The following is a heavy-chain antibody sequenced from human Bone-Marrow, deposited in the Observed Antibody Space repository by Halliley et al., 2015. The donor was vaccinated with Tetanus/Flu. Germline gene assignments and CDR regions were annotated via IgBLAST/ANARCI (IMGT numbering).Heavy chain of an antibody. D-gene: IGHD3-22*01. J-gene: IGHJ4*02. Sequence: SLRLSCEGSEFTFSSYEMDWVRQAPGKGLEWISYISSRGTMKYYADSVKGRFTISRDNAKNSVYLQMNSLRAEDTAIYYCARDQARDVSGFYSSLMYWGQGTLFTVSS. CDR1: EFTFSSYE. CDR2: ISSRGTMK. V-gene: IGHV3-48*03. CDR3: ARDQARDVSGFYSSLMY.